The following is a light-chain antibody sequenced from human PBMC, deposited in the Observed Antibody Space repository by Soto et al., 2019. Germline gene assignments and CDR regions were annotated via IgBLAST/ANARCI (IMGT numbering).Light chain of an antibody. V-gene: IGLV2-14*03. CDR2: DVT. J-gene: IGLJ2*01. Sequence: QSALTQPASVSGSPGQWITISCTGTNSDAGGYNYVSWYQQHPGKAPKLMIYDVTNRPSGVSYRFSAPKSGNTASLSISGLQAEDEAEYYCSSYSSSTTHVVFGGGTKLTVL. CDR3: SSYSSSTTHVV. CDR1: NSDAGGYNY.